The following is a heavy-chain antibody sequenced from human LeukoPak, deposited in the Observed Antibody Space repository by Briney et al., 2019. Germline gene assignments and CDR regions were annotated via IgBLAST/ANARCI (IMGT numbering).Heavy chain of an antibody. CDR2: IKQDESEK. CDR3: ARWRGAQSEFDY. V-gene: IGHV3-7*01. J-gene: IGHJ4*02. CDR1: GFIFSNYW. Sequence: GGSLRLSYVGSGFIFSNYWMTWVRQAPGKGLGWVDDIKQDESEKNYVDSVKGRFTISRDNTKNSLYLQMDSLRAEDTAVYYCARWRGAQSEFDYWGQGTLVTVSP. D-gene: IGHD3-3*01.